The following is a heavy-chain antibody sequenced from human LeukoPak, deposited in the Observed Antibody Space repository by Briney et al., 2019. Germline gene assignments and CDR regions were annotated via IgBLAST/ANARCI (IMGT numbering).Heavy chain of an antibody. CDR3: AKRGVVIRVILVGFHKEAYYFDS. J-gene: IGHJ4*02. CDR1: GFTFSSYA. Sequence: GGSLRLSCAASGFTFSSYAMSWVRQAPGKGLEWVSAISGSGGSTYYADSVKGRFTISRDNPRNTLYLQMNSLRPEDTAVYFCAKRGVVIRVILVGFHKEAYYFDSWGQGALVTVSS. V-gene: IGHV3-23*01. CDR2: ISGSGGST. D-gene: IGHD3-22*01.